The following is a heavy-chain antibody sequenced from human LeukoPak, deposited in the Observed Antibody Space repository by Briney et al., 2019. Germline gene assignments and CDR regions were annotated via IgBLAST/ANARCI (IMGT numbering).Heavy chain of an antibody. J-gene: IGHJ4*02. Sequence: ASVKVSCKASGYTFTSYGISWVRQAPGQGLEWMGWISAYNGNTNYAQKLQGRVTMTTDTSTSTAYMELRGLRSDDTAVYYCARDWGCSSTSCPGIAVAGNLDYWGQGTLVTVSS. CDR1: GYTFTSYG. CDR3: ARDWGCSSTSCPGIAVAGNLDY. V-gene: IGHV1-18*01. D-gene: IGHD6-19*01. CDR2: ISAYNGNT.